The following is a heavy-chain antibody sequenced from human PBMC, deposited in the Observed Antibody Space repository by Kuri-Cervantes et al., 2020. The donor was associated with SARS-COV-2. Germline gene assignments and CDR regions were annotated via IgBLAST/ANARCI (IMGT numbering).Heavy chain of an antibody. CDR1: GYTFTNYG. CDR3: ARGIVVVVAAMGYFDY. V-gene: IGHV1-18*04. D-gene: IGHD2-15*01. CDR2: INGYNDNT. Sequence: ASVKVSCKTSGYTFTNYGTSWVRQAPGQGLEWMGWINGYNDNTKYAQKLQGRVTMTTDTSTSTAYMELRSLSSDDTAVYYCARGIVVVVAAMGYFDYWGQGTLVTVSS. J-gene: IGHJ4*02.